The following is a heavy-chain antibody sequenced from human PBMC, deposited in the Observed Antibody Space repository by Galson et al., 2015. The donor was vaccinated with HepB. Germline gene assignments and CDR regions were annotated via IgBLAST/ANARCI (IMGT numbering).Heavy chain of an antibody. Sequence: SLRLSCAASGFTFSSYGMHWVRQAPGKGLEWVAVISYDGSNKYYADSVKGRFTISRDNSKNTLYLQVNSLRAEDTAVYYCATSLIAGYGMDVWGQGTTVTVSS. D-gene: IGHD6-13*01. CDR1: GFTFSSYG. CDR3: ATSLIAGYGMDV. CDR2: ISYDGSNK. V-gene: IGHV3-30*03. J-gene: IGHJ6*02.